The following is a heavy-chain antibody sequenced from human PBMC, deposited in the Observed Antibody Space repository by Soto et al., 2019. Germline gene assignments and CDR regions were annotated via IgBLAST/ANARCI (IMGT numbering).Heavy chain of an antibody. D-gene: IGHD3-3*01. Sequence: SETLSLTCAVYGGSFSGYYWSWIRQPPGKGLEWIGEINHSGSTNYNPSLKSRVTISVGTSKNQFSLKLSSVTAADTAVYYCARGLYYDFWSGYYGGSYYYYMDVWGKGTTVTVSS. J-gene: IGHJ6*03. CDR1: GGSFSGYY. CDR2: INHSGST. V-gene: IGHV4-34*01. CDR3: ARGLYYDFWSGYYGGSYYYYMDV.